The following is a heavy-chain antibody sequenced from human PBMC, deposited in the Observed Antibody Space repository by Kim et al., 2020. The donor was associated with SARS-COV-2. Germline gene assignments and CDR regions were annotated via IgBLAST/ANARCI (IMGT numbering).Heavy chain of an antibody. CDR3: AREYTSSPGGFDY. D-gene: IGHD6-13*01. J-gene: IGHJ4*02. Sequence: YSPSFKGQVTISADKSISTAYLQWSSLKASDTAMYYCAREYTSSPGGFDYWGQGTLVTVSS. V-gene: IGHV5-51*01.